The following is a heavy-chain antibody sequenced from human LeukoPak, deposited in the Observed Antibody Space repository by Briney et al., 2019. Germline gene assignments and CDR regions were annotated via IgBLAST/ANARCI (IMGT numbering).Heavy chain of an antibody. CDR3: AREGVVTKAGADY. CDR1: GYTLTGYY. CDR2: INPNSGGT. J-gene: IGHJ4*02. Sequence: ASVKVSCKASGYTLTGYYMHWVRQAPGQGLEWMGWINPNSGGTNYAQKFQGRVTMTRDTSISTAYMELSRLRSDDTAVYYCAREGVVTKAGADYWGQGTLVTVSS. V-gene: IGHV1-2*02. D-gene: IGHD2-21*02.